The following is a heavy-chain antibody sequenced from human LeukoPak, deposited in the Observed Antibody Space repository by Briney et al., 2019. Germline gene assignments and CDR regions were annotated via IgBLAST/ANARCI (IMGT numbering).Heavy chain of an antibody. V-gene: IGHV1-69*13. CDR2: IIPIFGAA. D-gene: IGHD4-17*01. Sequence: ASAKVSCKTSGDSFSNYALSWVRQAPGQGLEWMGGIIPIFGAANYAERFLDRVTITADESTSTAYMELSSLTSEDTAVYFCARGIALDYGDYVGFDYWGQGTLVTVSS. CDR1: GDSFSNYA. CDR3: ARGIALDYGDYVGFDY. J-gene: IGHJ4*02.